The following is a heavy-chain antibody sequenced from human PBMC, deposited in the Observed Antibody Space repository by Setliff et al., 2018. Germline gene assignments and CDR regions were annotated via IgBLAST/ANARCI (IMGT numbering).Heavy chain of an antibody. Sequence: SETLSLTCTVSGGSISSGTYYWSWIRQPAGKGLEWIGRLHTSGSIDYNPSLKSRVTISVDTSKNQLSLRLRSVTAADTAVYFCARDNTVVGATDYWGLGALVTVSS. CDR3: ARDNTVVGATDY. CDR2: LHTSGSI. V-gene: IGHV4-61*02. D-gene: IGHD1-26*01. CDR1: GGSISSGTYY. J-gene: IGHJ4*02.